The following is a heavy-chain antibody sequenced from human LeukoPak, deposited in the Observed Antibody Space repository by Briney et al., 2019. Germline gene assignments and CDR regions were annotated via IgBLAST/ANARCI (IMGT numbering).Heavy chain of an antibody. J-gene: IGHJ4*02. CDR2: ISGSGGST. CDR3: AKGGDGQQLKLDY. Sequence: GGSLRLSCAASGFTFSSYAMSWVRQAPGKGLEWVSAISGSGGSTYYADSAKGRFTISRDNSKNTLYLQMNSLRAEDTAVYYCAKGGDGQQLKLDYWGQGTLVTVSS. D-gene: IGHD6-13*01. CDR1: GFTFSSYA. V-gene: IGHV3-23*01.